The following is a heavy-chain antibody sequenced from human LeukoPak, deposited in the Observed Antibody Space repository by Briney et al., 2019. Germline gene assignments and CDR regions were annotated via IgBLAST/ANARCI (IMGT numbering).Heavy chain of an antibody. CDR2: IYHSGST. J-gene: IGHJ4*02. CDR3: ARGGGVAAAGTIRPFDY. D-gene: IGHD6-13*01. CDR1: GYSISSGYY. Sequence: SETLSLTCTVSGYSISSGYYWGWIRQPPGKGPDWIGSIYHSGSTYYNPSLKSRVTISVDTSKNQFSLKLSSVTAADTAVYYCARGGGVAAAGTIRPFDYWGQGTLVTVSS. V-gene: IGHV4-38-2*02.